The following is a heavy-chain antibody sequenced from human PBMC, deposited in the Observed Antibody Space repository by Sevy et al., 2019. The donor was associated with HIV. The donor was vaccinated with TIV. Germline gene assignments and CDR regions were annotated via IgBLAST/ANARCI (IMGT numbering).Heavy chain of an antibody. J-gene: IGHJ6*02. D-gene: IGHD6-13*01. CDR1: GGSVSSYF. CDR2: IYYSGST. Sequence: SETLSLTCTVSGGSVSSYFWSWIRQPPGKGLEWIGYIYYSGSTDYNPSLKSRVTISLDTSKNQFFLKLSSVTAADTAVYYCARESHYIAAAGKYYYYNGMDVWGQGTTVTVSS. V-gene: IGHV4-59*02. CDR3: ARESHYIAAAGKYYYYNGMDV.